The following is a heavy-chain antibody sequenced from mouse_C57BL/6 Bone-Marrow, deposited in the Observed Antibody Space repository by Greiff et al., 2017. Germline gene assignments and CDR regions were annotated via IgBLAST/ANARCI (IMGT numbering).Heavy chain of an antibody. CDR2: ISSGGSYT. Sequence: EVHLVESGGDLVKPGGSLKLSCAASGFTFSSYGMSLVRQTPDKRLEWVSTISSGGSYTYYPDSVKGRFTISRDNAKNTLYLQMSSLNSEDTAIYYCARHVEAVRGFAYWGQGTLVTVSA. CDR3: ARHVEAVRGFAY. V-gene: IGHV5-6*01. J-gene: IGHJ3*01. CDR1: GFTFSSYG.